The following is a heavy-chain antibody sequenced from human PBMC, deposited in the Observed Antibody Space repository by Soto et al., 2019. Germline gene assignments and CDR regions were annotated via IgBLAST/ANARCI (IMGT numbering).Heavy chain of an antibody. D-gene: IGHD4-17*01. CDR1: GFTFSNYW. J-gene: IGHJ4*02. V-gene: IGHV3-30-3*01. CDR2: ISYDGSNK. Sequence: VHLVESGGDLVQPGGSLRLSCAASGFTFSNYWMHWVRQAPGKGLEWVAVISYDGSNKYYADSVKGRFTISRDNSKNTLYLQMNSLRAEDTAVYYCARDLMTTVTTFDYWGQGTLVTVSS. CDR3: ARDLMTTVTTFDY.